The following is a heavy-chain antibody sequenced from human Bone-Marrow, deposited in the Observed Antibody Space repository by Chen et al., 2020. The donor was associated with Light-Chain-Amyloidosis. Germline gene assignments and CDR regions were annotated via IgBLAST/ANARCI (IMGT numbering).Heavy chain of an antibody. D-gene: IGHD6-19*01. CDR2: IKNDGSA. CDR3: ARVGGVTVAGAFDY. J-gene: IGHJ4*02. Sequence: EVHLVESGGGLIQPGGSLRLSCGTSGFTFSAYWMHWVRQAPGKGLEWVSRIKNDGSATYADSVKGRFTISRDDAKDTVYLQMNSLRAEDTAVYYCARVGGVTVAGAFDYWGLGTLVTVSS. V-gene: IGHV3-74*03. CDR1: GFTFSAYW.